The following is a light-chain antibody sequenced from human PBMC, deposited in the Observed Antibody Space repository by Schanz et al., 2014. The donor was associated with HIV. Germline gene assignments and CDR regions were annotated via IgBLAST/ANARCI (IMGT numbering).Light chain of an antibody. Sequence: QSVLTQPPSVSGAPGQRVTISCTGSNSNIGAGYDVHWYQQLPGTAPKLLIYGNSNRPSGVPDRFSGSRSGTSASLAITGLQTEDEADYYCQSFDGSLGGVLFGGGTKLTVL. J-gene: IGLJ3*02. V-gene: IGLV1-40*01. CDR3: QSFDGSLGGVL. CDR2: GNS. CDR1: NSNIGAGYD.